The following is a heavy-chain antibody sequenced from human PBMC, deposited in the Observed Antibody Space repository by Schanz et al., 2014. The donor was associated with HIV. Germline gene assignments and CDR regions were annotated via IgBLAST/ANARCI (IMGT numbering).Heavy chain of an antibody. CDR1: GGHCGTFG. Sequence: QVQLVQSGAEVKKPGAWGKGSCKASGGHCGTFGVSWVRQAPGQGLEWMGGIVPIFGTANYAEKFQGRVTMTTDTSTSTAYMELRSLRSDDTAVYYCARGLFSVGFWGQGTLVTVSS. J-gene: IGHJ4*02. CDR2: IVPIFGTA. CDR3: ARGLFSVGF. V-gene: IGHV1-69*06.